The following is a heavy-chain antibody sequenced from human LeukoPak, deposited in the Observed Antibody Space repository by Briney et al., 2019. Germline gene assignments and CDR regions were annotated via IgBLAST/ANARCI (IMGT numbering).Heavy chain of an antibody. CDR3: ARDGAVVPAAKGYYYMDV. J-gene: IGHJ6*03. D-gene: IGHD2-2*01. CDR2: IYYSGST. V-gene: IGHV4-59*01. CDR1: GGSISSYY. Sequence: SETLSLTCTVSGGSISSYYWSWIRQPPGKGLEWIGYIYYSGSTNYNPSLKSRVTISVDMSKNQFSLKLSSVTAADTAVYYCARDGAVVPAAKGYYYMDVWGKGTTVTVSS.